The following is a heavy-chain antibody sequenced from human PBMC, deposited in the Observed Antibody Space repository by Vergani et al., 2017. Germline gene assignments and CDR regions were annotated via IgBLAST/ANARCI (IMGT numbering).Heavy chain of an antibody. D-gene: IGHD4-17*01. CDR1: GYTFTGYY. Sequence: QVQLEQSGAEVKKPGASVKVSCKASGYTFTGYYMHWVRQAPGQGLEWMGWINPNSGGTNYAQKFQGWVTMTRDTSSSTAYMELCRLRSDDTAVYYCVRAYGVHLDYCYMDVGGKGTTVTVSS. V-gene: IGHV1-2*04. CDR2: INPNSGGT. J-gene: IGHJ6*03. CDR3: VRAYGVHLDYCYMDV.